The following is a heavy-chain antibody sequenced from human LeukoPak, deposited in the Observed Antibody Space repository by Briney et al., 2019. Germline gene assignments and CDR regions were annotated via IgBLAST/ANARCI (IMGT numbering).Heavy chain of an antibody. Sequence: ASVKVSCKASGYTFTSYYMHWVRQAPGQGLEWMGIINPSGGSTSYAQKFQGRVTMTRDMSTSTVYMELSSLRSEDTAVYYCARPLKSSIAARSPDYWGQGTLVTVSS. J-gene: IGHJ4*02. V-gene: IGHV1-46*01. D-gene: IGHD6-6*01. CDR3: ARPLKSSIAARSPDY. CDR2: INPSGGST. CDR1: GYTFTSYY.